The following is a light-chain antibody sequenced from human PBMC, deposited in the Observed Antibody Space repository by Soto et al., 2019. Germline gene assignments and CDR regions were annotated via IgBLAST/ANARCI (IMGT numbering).Light chain of an antibody. Sequence: DIPMTQSPSTLSASVGDRVTITCRASQGVDTWLAWYQQKPGKAPKLLIYDVSSLESGVPSRFSGSGSGTEFTLTISSLQPDDSATYYCQQYNRFWTFGQGTKVEIK. V-gene: IGKV1-5*01. CDR3: QQYNRFWT. J-gene: IGKJ1*01. CDR2: DVS. CDR1: QGVDTW.